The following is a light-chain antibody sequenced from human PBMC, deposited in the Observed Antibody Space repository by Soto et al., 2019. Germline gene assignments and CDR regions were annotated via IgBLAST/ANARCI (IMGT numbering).Light chain of an antibody. Sequence: EMPLTQSPSSLASSLGDRLTLTCRASRNVSIYLNWYQHKPGKGPTLLIHATSNLQIGVPSRFSGSVSGTDGTITISRLKKEDGSTYYCQQSYSSTRTFGQGTKVDIK. CDR1: RNVSIY. J-gene: IGKJ1*01. CDR3: QQSYSSTRT. CDR2: ATS. V-gene: IGKV1-39*01.